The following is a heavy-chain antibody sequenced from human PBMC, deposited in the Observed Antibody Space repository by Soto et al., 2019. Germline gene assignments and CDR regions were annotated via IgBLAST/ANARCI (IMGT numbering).Heavy chain of an antibody. D-gene: IGHD5-18*01. J-gene: IGHJ6*02. CDR3: ARVRYTYGYGMDV. Sequence: GGSLRLSCAASGFTFSDYYMSWVRPAPGKGLEWVSYISSSGSTMYHADSVKGRFTISRDNAKNSLYLQMNSLRAEDTAVYYGARVRYTYGYGMDVWGQGTTVTAP. V-gene: IGHV3-11*01. CDR1: GFTFSDYY. CDR2: ISSSGSTM.